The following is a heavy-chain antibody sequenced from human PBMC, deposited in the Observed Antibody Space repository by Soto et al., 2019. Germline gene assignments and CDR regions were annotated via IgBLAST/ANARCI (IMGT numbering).Heavy chain of an antibody. CDR3: ARAGGGTEI. CDR2: IYYSGST. V-gene: IGHV4-30-4*01. D-gene: IGHD6-19*01. Sequence: QVQLQESGPGLVKPSQTLSLTCTVSGGSISSGDYYWSWIRQPPGKGLEWFGYIYYSGSTYYNPSLKSRXTXXGDTYKNQFALKLSSVTAADTAVYSWARAGGGTEIWGQGTLVTASS. J-gene: IGHJ4*02. CDR1: GGSISSGDYY.